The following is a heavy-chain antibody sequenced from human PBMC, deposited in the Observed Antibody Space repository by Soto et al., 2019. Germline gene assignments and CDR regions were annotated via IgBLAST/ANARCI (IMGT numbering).Heavy chain of an antibody. CDR2: ISGSDGKT. CDR3: ARWSYLDY. D-gene: IGHD3-3*01. V-gene: IGHV3-23*01. Sequence: GSLRLSCASSGFSFGSYALSWVRQAPGKGLEWVSTISGSDGKTFYADSVKGRFSISRDTSQSTLYLQMNSLRADDTAMYYCARWSYLDYWGQGTRVTVSS. J-gene: IGHJ4*02. CDR1: GFSFGSYA.